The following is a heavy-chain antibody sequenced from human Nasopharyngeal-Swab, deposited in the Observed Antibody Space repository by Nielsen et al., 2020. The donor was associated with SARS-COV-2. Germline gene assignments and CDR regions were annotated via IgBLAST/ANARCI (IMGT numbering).Heavy chain of an antibody. D-gene: IGHD2-21*02. CDR1: GGTYSIYA. Sequence: LVKVSCKASGGTYSIYAISWVRQAPGHGPEWMGGILPIFGTSNYAQKFQGRVTITADEFTSTAYMELSSLRSVDTAVYYCARMHCGGDCYSRGEDAFDLWGQGTLVTVSS. V-gene: IGHV1-69*13. J-gene: IGHJ3*01. CDR2: ILPIFGTS. CDR3: ARMHCGGDCYSRGEDAFDL.